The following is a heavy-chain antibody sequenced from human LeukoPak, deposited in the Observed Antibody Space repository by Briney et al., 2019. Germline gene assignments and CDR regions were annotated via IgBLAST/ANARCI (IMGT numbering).Heavy chain of an antibody. Sequence: SETLSLTCTVSSGSINSYFCSWIRQPAGKGLEWIGRIYTSGSTNYNPSLKSRVTISVDTSKNQFSLKLSSVTAADAAVYYCARGGGYCSSTSSHWYFDLWGRGTLVTVSS. D-gene: IGHD2-2*01. J-gene: IGHJ2*01. V-gene: IGHV4-4*07. CDR1: SGSINSYF. CDR2: IYTSGST. CDR3: ARGGGYCSSTSSHWYFDL.